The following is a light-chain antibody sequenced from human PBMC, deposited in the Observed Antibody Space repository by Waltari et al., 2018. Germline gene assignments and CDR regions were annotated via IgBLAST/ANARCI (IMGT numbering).Light chain of an antibody. Sequence: AIQLTQSPSSLSASVGDRVTITCRASQDISRALAWYQQRPGKAPNLLIYDASTLESGVPSRFSGSGSGTDFTLTINNLQPEDFATYYCQQFNDYLFTFGPGTKVDIK. CDR3: QQFNDYLFT. J-gene: IGKJ3*01. V-gene: IGKV1D-13*01. CDR1: QDISRA. CDR2: DAS.